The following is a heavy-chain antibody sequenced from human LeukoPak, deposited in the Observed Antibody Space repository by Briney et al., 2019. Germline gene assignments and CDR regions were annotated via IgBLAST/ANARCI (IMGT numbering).Heavy chain of an antibody. CDR3: AKAPYFDWLSSGKYYYYMDV. CDR1: GFTFCNYW. V-gene: IGHV3-7*01. J-gene: IGHJ6*03. Sequence: PGGSLRLSCAASGFTFCNYWMSWVRQAPGKGLEWVANIKQDGSEKSYVDSVKGRFTISRDNAKNYVYLQMNSLRAEDTAVYYCAKAPYFDWLSSGKYYYYMDVWCKGTTVTIFS. CDR2: IKQDGSEK. D-gene: IGHD3-9*01.